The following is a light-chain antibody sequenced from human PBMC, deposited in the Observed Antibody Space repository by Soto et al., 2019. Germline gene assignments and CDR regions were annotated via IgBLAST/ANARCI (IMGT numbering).Light chain of an antibody. CDR1: SGDVGGYNY. V-gene: IGLV2-11*01. J-gene: IGLJ1*01. CDR2: DVS. Sequence: QSVLTQPRSVSGSPGQSVTISCTGTSGDVGGYNYVSWYQEHPGKAPKLMIYDVSKRPSGVPDRFSGSKSGNMASLTISGLQAEDEADYYCCSYAGSYTHYVFGTGTKLTVL. CDR3: CSYAGSYTHYV.